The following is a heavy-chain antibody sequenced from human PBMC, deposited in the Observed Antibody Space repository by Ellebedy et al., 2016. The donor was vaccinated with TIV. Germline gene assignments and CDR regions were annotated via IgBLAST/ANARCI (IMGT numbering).Heavy chain of an antibody. CDR3: ARDLYYFDS. V-gene: IGHV5-10-1*01. J-gene: IGHJ4*02. CDR2: IDPAGSDT. Sequence: GESLKISXKTSGSFFTTSWISWVRQMPGKGLEWIGRIDPAGSDTNYSPSFQGHVTISADKSISTAYLQWSSLKASDTAIYYCARDLYYFDSWGLGTLVTVSS. D-gene: IGHD2-15*01. CDR1: GSFFTTSW.